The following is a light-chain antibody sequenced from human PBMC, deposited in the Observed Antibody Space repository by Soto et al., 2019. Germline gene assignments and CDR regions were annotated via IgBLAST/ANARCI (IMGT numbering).Light chain of an antibody. CDR3: CSYASSSTHV. V-gene: IGLV2-23*02. J-gene: IGLJ1*01. Sequence: QSVLTQPASVSGSPGQSITISCTGTSSDVGSYNLVSWYQQHPGKAPKLMIYEVSKRPSGVSNRFSGSKSGNTASLTISGLQAEDEADCYCCSYASSSTHVFGTGTKVTVL. CDR1: SSDVGSYNL. CDR2: EVS.